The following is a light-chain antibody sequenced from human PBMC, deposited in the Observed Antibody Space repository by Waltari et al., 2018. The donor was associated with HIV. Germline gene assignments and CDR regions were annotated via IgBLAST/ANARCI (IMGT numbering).Light chain of an antibody. V-gene: IGLV2-8*01. J-gene: IGLJ3*02. Sequence: SALTQPPSASGHPGQSVTISCTGTSSDVGGYTYFCWYQQHPGKAPKLMIYEVTKRPSGVPDRFFGSKSGNTASLTVSGLQAEDEAIYYCSSYAGSLWVFGGGTRVTVL. CDR1: SSDVGGYTY. CDR2: EVT. CDR3: SSYAGSLWV.